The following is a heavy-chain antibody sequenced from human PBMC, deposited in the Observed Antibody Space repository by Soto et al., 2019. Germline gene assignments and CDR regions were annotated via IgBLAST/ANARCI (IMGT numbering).Heavy chain of an antibody. V-gene: IGHV3-48*01. CDR2: ISSSGSPI. CDR3: ARHEAGSGSDNY. J-gene: IGHJ4*02. Sequence: EVPLVESGGGLVQPGGSLRLSCAASGFTFSSYSMNWVRQAPGKGLEWVSYISSSGSPIYYADSVKGRFTISRDNAKNSLYLQMNSLRAEDTAVYYCARHEAGSGSDNYWGQGTLVTVSS. CDR1: GFTFSSYS. D-gene: IGHD3-10*01.